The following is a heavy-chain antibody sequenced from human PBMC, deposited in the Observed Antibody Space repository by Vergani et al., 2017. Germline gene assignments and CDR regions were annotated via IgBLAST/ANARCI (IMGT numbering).Heavy chain of an antibody. CDR1: GATFTSYA. V-gene: IGHV7-4-1*02. CDR2: INTNTGNP. D-gene: IGHD3-22*01. CDR3: ARVDSSGYYFDAFDI. Sequence: QVQLVQSGAEVKKPGSSVKVSCKASGATFTSYAMNWVRQAPGQGLEWMGWINTNTGNPTYAQGFTGRFVFSLDTSVSTAYLQISSLKAEDTAVYYCARVDSSGYYFDAFDIWGQGTMVTVSS. J-gene: IGHJ3*02.